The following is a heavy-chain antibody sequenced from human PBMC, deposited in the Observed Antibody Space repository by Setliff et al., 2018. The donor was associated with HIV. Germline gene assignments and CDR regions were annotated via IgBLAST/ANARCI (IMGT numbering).Heavy chain of an antibody. D-gene: IGHD3-16*02. V-gene: IGHV3-23*01. Sequence: GGSLRLSCAPSGFTFGSYAMSWVRQAPGKGLEWVSVISGSGDSTFYADSLKGRFTISRDNSKNTLYLQMNSLGAEDTAVYDCARSDYDYVWGTYRSLFDPWGQGTLVTVSS. J-gene: IGHJ5*02. CDR2: ISGSGDST. CDR3: ARSDYDYVWGTYRSLFDP. CDR1: GFTFGSYA.